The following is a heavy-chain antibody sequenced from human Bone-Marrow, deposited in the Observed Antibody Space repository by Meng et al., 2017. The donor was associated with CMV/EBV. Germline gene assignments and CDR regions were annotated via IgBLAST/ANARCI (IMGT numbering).Heavy chain of an antibody. CDR3: ASVLYYDFWSDGVPTDAVDI. V-gene: IGHV3-74*01. Sequence: GGSLRLSCAASGFTFSSYWMHWVRQAPGKGLVWVSRINSDGSSTSYADSVKGRFTISRDNAKNTLYLQMNSLRAEDTAVYYCASVLYYDFWSDGVPTDAVDIWGQGTMVTVSS. J-gene: IGHJ3*02. CDR1: GFTFSSYW. CDR2: INSDGSST. D-gene: IGHD3-3*01.